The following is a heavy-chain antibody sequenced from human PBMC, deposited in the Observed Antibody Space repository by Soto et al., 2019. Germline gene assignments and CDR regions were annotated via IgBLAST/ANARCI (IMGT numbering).Heavy chain of an antibody. J-gene: IGHJ6*03. V-gene: IGHV3-23*01. CDR3: AGRYCTNGVCYTNYYYYIDV. CDR1: GFTFRTYA. D-gene: IGHD2-8*01. CDR2: ITTSGGNT. Sequence: GGSLRLSCAASGFTFRTYAMIWVRQPPGKWLEWVSTITTSGGNTYYADSVQGRFTISRDNSKNTLYLQMNSLRAEDTAVYYCAGRYCTNGVCYTNYYYYIDVWGKGTTVTVSS.